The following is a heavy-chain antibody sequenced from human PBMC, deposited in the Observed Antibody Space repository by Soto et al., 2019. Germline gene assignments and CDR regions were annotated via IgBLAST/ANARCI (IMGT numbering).Heavy chain of an antibody. J-gene: IGHJ3*01. V-gene: IGHV3-53*01. CDR2: IHSGGST. Sequence: EVQLVESGGGLIQPGGSLRLSCAASGFTFSSNDMNWVRQAPGKGLEWVSLIHSGGSTYYADSVKGRFTLSRDNSTTTLYLQMSILRADDTAVYYCATSPLLPGAPWGQGTMVTVSS. D-gene: IGHD3-22*01. CDR1: GFTFSSND. CDR3: ATSPLLPGAP.